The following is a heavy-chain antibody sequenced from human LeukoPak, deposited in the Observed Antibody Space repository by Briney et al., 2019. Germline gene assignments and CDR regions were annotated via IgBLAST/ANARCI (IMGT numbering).Heavy chain of an antibody. CDR2: ISASGDVT. D-gene: IGHD1-1*01. CDR3: AKSLFTSATGTGRAFHI. V-gene: IGHV3-23*01. Sequence: GGSLRLSCAASRFSFSTYPMGWVRQAPGEGLEWVSGISASGDVTFHAEPVKGRFTISRDNSKNTLYLQMTSLRAEDTAEYYCAKSLFTSATGTGRAFHIWGQGTMVTVSS. CDR1: RFSFSTYP. J-gene: IGHJ3*02.